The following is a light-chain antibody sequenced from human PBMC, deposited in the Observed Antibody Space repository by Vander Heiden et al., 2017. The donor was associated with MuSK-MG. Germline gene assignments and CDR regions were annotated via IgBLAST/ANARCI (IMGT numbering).Light chain of an antibody. CDR1: QSIGTF. Sequence: DILFTPSPSLLSASVGDRINITCRASQSIGTFLAWYQRKPGNAPRVLIYKASTLHSGVPSRFSGSGSGTEFALTIASLQPDDFATYYCQQYNSKSTFGGGTEVEIK. CDR3: QQYNSKST. J-gene: IGKJ4*01. CDR2: KAS. V-gene: IGKV1-5*03.